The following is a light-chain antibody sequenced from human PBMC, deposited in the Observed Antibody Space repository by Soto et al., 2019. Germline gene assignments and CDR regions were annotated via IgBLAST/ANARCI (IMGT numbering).Light chain of an antibody. CDR1: QRIDTW. CDR2: KAT. Sequence: DIQMTQSPSTLSSSLGDRVTITCRASQRIDTWVAWYQQKPATAPKLLVYKATILPSGVPTRLTGSGSGREFALDISNLQPVDFATFYCQEDETFSRWTCGQGTTVE. V-gene: IGKV1-5*03. J-gene: IGKJ1*01. CDR3: QEDETFSRWT.